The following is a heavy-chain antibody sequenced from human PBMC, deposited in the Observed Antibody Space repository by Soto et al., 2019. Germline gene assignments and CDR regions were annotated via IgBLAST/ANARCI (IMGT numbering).Heavy chain of an antibody. D-gene: IGHD2-2*01. J-gene: IGHJ4*02. CDR1: GYTFTSYA. V-gene: IGHV1-3*01. Sequence: QVQLVQSGAEAKKPGASVKVSCKASGYTFTSYAMHWVRQAPGQRLEWMGWINAGNGNTKYSQKFQGRVTITRDTSASTAYMELSSLRSEDTAVYYCARPYCSSTSCYAGVYFDYWGQGTLVTVSS. CDR2: INAGNGNT. CDR3: ARPYCSSTSCYAGVYFDY.